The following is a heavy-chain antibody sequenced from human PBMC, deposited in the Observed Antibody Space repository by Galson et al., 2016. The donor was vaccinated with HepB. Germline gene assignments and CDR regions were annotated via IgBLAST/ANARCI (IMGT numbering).Heavy chain of an antibody. Sequence: SLRLSCADSGFTFSTYTLNWVRQAPGKGLEWVSSIKNSNSDVYYEDSVKGRFTISRDNAKNTLYLQMNSLRAEDTAVYYCTRYYDILTGYYASDYWGQGTLVTVSS. CDR1: GFTFSTYT. V-gene: IGHV3-21*01. CDR3: TRYYDILTGYYASDY. CDR2: IKNSNSDV. D-gene: IGHD3-9*01. J-gene: IGHJ4*02.